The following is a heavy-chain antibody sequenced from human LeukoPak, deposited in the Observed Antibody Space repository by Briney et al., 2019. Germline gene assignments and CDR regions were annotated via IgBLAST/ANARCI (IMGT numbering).Heavy chain of an antibody. Sequence: GGSLRLSCAASGFTFSSYAMSWVRQAPGRGLDWVSVISASGGSTYYPDSVKGRFTISRDNSRNTLYLQMNSLRAEDTAVYYCAKEFGPFDYWGQGTLVTVSS. V-gene: IGHV3-23*01. CDR2: ISASGGST. CDR3: AKEFGPFDY. D-gene: IGHD3-10*01. J-gene: IGHJ4*02. CDR1: GFTFSSYA.